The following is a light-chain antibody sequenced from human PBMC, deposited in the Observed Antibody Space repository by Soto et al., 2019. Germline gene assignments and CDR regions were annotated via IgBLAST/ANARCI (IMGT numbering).Light chain of an antibody. CDR3: SLYTSSDTPYV. J-gene: IGLJ1*01. CDR2: VVS. Sequence: QSALTQPASVSGSPGQSITISCTGTSSDVGAYDYVSWYQQHPDKAPKLIISVVSNRPSGVSNRFSGSESGNTASLTISGLQAEDEADYYCSLYTSSDTPYVFGTGTKVTVL. CDR1: SSDVGAYDY. V-gene: IGLV2-14*01.